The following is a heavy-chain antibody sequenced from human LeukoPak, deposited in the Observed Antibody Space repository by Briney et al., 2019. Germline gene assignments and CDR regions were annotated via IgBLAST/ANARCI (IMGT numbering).Heavy chain of an antibody. CDR2: INHIGST. J-gene: IGHJ4*02. V-gene: IGHV4-34*01. CDR1: GGSFSGYY. Sequence: SETLSLTCAVYGGSFSGYYWSWIRQPPGKGLEWIGEINHIGSTNYNPSLKSRVTISVDTSKNQFSLKLSSVTAADTAVYYCARDSPYDYVWGSYRWVVDYWGQGTLVTVSS. CDR3: ARDSPYDYVWGSYRWVVDY. D-gene: IGHD3-16*02.